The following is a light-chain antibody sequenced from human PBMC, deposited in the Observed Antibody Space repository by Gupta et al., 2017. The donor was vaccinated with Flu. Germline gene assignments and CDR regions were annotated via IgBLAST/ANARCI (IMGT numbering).Light chain of an antibody. CDR2: AAS. V-gene: IGKV1-39*01. Sequence: SPSSLSASVGDRVNITCRASQSVSTYLNWYRQKPGKAPKLLIYAASSLQSGVASRFSGSGSGTDFTLTISSLQPEDFATYYCQQSYTSPLFGQGTKVEIK. CDR3: QQSYTSPL. J-gene: IGKJ1*01. CDR1: QSVSTY.